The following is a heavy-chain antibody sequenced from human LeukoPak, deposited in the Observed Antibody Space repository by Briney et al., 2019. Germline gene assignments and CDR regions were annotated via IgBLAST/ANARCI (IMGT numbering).Heavy chain of an antibody. CDR2: ISGSGGST. D-gene: IGHD1-26*01. CDR3: AKSPSIVGATTLDY. J-gene: IGHJ4*02. CDR1: GFTFSSYA. Sequence: GGSLRLSCADSGFTFSSYAMSWVRQAPGKGLEWVSAISGSGGSTYYADSVKGRFTISRVNSKNTLYLQMNSLRAEDTAVYYCAKSPSIVGATTLDYWGQGTLVTVSS. V-gene: IGHV3-23*01.